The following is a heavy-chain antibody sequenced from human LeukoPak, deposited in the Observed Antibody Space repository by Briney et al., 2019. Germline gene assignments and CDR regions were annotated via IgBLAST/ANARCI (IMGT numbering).Heavy chain of an antibody. V-gene: IGHV4-59*11. CDR2: ISYGKIT. J-gene: IGHJ4*02. Sequence: PSETLSLTCAVSGGSISHLYWSWIRQPPGKGLEWIGYISYGKITVYNPYLKSRVIISVDTSKNQFSLNLESVTAADTAVYYCARGGYGVTTSGVDYWGQGTLVTVSS. CDR1: GGSISHLY. CDR3: ARGGYGVTTSGVDY. D-gene: IGHD3-3*01.